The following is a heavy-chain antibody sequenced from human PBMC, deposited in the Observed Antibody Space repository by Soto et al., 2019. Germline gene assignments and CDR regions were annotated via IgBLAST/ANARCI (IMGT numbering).Heavy chain of an antibody. CDR3: ATDRITMVRGLTF. D-gene: IGHD3-10*01. Sequence: QVQLVQSGAEVKKPGASVKVSCKVSGYTLTELSMHWVRQAPGKGPEWMGGFDPEDGETIYEQKFQGRVTMPEDTATDTAYMELSSLRSEDAAVYYCATDRITMVRGLTFWGQGTLVTVSS. J-gene: IGHJ4*02. CDR2: FDPEDGET. V-gene: IGHV1-24*01. CDR1: GYTLTELS.